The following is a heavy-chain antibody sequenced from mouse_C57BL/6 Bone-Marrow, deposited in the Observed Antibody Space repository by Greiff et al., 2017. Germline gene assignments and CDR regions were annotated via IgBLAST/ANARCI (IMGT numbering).Heavy chain of an antibody. D-gene: IGHD1-1*01. CDR1: GYTFTSYW. J-gene: IGHJ4*01. V-gene: IGHV1-69*01. Sequence: QVQLQQPGAELVMPGASVKLSCKASGYTFTSYWMHWVKQRPGQGLEWIGEIDPSDSYTNYNQKFKGKSTLTVDKSSSTAYMQLSSLTSEDSAVYYCAGQGLTTVVAVYYYAMDYWGQGTSVTVSS. CDR3: AGQGLTTVVAVYYYAMDY. CDR2: IDPSDSYT.